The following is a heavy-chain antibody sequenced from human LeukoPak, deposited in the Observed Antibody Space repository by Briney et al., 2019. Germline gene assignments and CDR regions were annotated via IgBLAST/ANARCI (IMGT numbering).Heavy chain of an antibody. J-gene: IGHJ4*02. V-gene: IGHV3-9*01. D-gene: IGHD5-18*01. CDR1: GFTFDDYA. CDR3: AKVKTFRYSYGLNIDY. Sequence: GGSLRLSCAASGFTFDDYAMHWVRQPPGKGLEWVSGISWSSGSIGYADSVKGRFTISRDNAKNSLYLQLNSLRAEDTALYYCAKVKTFRYSYGLNIDYWGQGTLVTVSS. CDR2: ISWSSGSI.